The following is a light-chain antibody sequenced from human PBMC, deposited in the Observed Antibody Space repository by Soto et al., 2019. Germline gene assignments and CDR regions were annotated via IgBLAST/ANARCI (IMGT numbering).Light chain of an antibody. J-gene: IGKJ1*01. Sequence: DIPLTQSPSSLSASVGDRVTITCRASQSISNFLNWYQQKPGQAPKLLISSASNVQSGVPSRFSGRGSGTEFTLPISGLQPEDSASYCCQQSYNFPRTFGQGTQVEI. CDR3: QQSYNFPRT. CDR2: SAS. V-gene: IGKV1-39*01. CDR1: QSISNF.